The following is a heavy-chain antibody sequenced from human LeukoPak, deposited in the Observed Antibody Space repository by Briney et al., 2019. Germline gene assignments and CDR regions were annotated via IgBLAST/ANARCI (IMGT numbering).Heavy chain of an antibody. D-gene: IGHD2-15*01. Sequence: GGSLRLSCAAPGFTFSSYWMSWVRQAPGKGLEWVANIKQDGSEKYYVDSVKGRFTISRDNAKNSLYLQMNSLRAEDTAVYYCARDLIVVVVVVNLIRPLDYWGQGTLVTVSS. J-gene: IGHJ4*02. CDR1: GFTFSSYW. V-gene: IGHV3-7*01. CDR2: IKQDGSEK. CDR3: ARDLIVVVVVVNLIRPLDY.